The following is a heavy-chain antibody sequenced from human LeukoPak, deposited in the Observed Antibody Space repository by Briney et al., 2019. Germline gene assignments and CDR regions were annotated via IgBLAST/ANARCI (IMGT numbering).Heavy chain of an antibody. Sequence: GGSLRLSCAASGFTFSSYGMHWVRQAPDKGLEWVAVISYDGSNKYYADFVEGRFTISRDNSKNTLYLQMSSLRAEDTAVYYCAKDSGYDPFYQLDFWGQGTLVTVSS. CDR2: ISYDGSNK. J-gene: IGHJ4*02. D-gene: IGHD5-12*01. CDR3: AKDSGYDPFYQLDF. V-gene: IGHV3-30*19. CDR1: GFTFSSYG.